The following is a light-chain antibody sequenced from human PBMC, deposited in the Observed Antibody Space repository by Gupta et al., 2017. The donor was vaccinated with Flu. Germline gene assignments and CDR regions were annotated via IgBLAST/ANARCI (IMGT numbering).Light chain of an antibody. V-gene: IGLV3-1*01. J-gene: IGLJ3*02. CDR2: QDT. CDR3: QAWDSATLV. Sequence: SYELTQPPSVSVSPGQTASITCSGDELGDKFAYWYQQRPGQSPVRVIYQDTKRPSGIPERFSGSSSGSNATLTIVGTQDVDGSYDYCQAWDSATLVCGGGTRLKVL. CDR1: ELGDKF.